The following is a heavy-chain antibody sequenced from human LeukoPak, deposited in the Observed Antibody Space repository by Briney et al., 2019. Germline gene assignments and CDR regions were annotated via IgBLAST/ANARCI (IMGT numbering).Heavy chain of an antibody. V-gene: IGHV3-23*01. D-gene: IGHD2-2*01. J-gene: IGHJ6*03. CDR2: ISGSGGST. CDR3: AKGIDIVVVPAAIGYYYYYYMDV. CDR1: GFTFSSYA. Sequence: GGSLRLSCAASGFTFSSYAMSWVRQAPGKGLEWVSAISGSGGSTYYADSVKGRFTISRDNSKNTLYLQMNSLRAEDTAVYYCAKGIDIVVVPAAIGYYYYYYMDVWGKGTTVTVSS.